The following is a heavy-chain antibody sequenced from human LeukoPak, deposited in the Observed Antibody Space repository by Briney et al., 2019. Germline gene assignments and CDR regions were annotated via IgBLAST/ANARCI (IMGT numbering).Heavy chain of an antibody. CDR3: ARGVGPGNAFDI. D-gene: IGHD1-26*01. CDR1: GLTVSSSY. V-gene: IGHV3-53*01. CDR2: IYSGGST. Sequence: GGSLRLSCAASGLTVSSSYMSWVRQAPGKGLEWVSGIYSGGSTYYADSVKGRFTISRDNSKNTLYLQMNSLRAEDTAVYYCARGVGPGNAFDIWGQGTMVTVSS. J-gene: IGHJ3*02.